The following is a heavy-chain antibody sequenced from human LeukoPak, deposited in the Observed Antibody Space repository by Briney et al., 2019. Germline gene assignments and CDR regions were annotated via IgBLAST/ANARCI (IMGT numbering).Heavy chain of an antibody. D-gene: IGHD6-6*01. CDR1: GGPMTSYY. CDR3: ARHLAEQLDGMDV. CDR2: IYYRGNT. Sequence: PSETLSLTCTLSGGPMTSYYWSWIRQPPGKGLEWLGYIYYRGNTNINPSLKSRLTMSVATTKKHFSLELTSATAADTAIYYCARHLAEQLDGMDVWGQGTTVIVSS. J-gene: IGHJ6*02. V-gene: IGHV4-59*08.